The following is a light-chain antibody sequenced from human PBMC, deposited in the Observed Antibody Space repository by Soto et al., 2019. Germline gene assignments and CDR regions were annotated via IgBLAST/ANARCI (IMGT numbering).Light chain of an antibody. CDR2: AAS. V-gene: IGKV1-39*01. CDR1: QSISSY. Sequence: DIQMTQSPSSLSASVGDRVTITCRASQSISSYLNWYQQKPGKAPKLLIYAASNLQSGVPSRFSGSGSGTYFTLTISSLQPEDFATYYCQQSYSLPRTFGQGTKVEIK. J-gene: IGKJ1*01. CDR3: QQSYSLPRT.